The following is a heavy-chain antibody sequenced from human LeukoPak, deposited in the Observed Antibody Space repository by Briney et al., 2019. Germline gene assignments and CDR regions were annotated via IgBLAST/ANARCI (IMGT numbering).Heavy chain of an antibody. D-gene: IGHD6-19*01. CDR2: ISGSSTAT. CDR3: AKEYTSGWYFLGYYNYYYMDV. Sequence: GGSLRLSYAASEFTFMSYAMSWVRQAPGKGLEWVSTISGSSTATYYADSVKGRFTISRDNSQNTLYLQMNSLRAEDTAVYYCAKEYTSGWYFLGYYNYYYMDVWGKGTTVSVSS. J-gene: IGHJ6*03. CDR1: EFTFMSYA. V-gene: IGHV3-23*01.